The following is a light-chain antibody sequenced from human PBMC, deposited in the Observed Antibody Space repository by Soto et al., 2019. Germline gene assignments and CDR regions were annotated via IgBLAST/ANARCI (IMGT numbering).Light chain of an antibody. V-gene: IGKV3-20*01. CDR1: HSVSGSY. CDR2: DAS. Sequence: VLTQSPGTLSLSPGERATLSCRASHSVSGSYLAWYQQKPGQAPRLLIYDASSRATGIPDRFSGSGSGTDFTLTISRLEPEDFAVYYWQQYGSSPPYTFGQGTKLEIK. J-gene: IGKJ2*01. CDR3: QQYGSSPPYT.